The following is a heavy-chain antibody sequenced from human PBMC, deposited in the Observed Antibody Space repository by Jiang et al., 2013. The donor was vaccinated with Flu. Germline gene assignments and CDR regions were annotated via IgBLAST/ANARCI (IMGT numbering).Heavy chain of an antibody. J-gene: IGHJ4*02. Sequence: GPGLVKPSGTLSLTCAVSGGSITSTNWWSWVRQPPGKGLEWIGETYHSGSTNYNPSLNSRVTMSVDTSKNQFSLKLSSVTATDTAVYYCARHGGVTAILYYFDYWGQGTLVTVSS. CDR3: ARHGGVTAILYYFDY. CDR1: GGSITSTNW. V-gene: IGHV4-4*02. CDR2: TYHSGST. D-gene: IGHD2-21*02.